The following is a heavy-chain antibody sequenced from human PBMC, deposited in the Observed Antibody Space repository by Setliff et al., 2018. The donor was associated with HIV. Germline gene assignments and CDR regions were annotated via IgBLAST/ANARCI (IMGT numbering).Heavy chain of an antibody. CDR1: GDSISSYS. D-gene: IGHD3-10*01. Sequence: TSETLSLTCTVSGDSISSYSWNWIRQSPGGGLEWIGFIFSSGSTKYNPSLQSRVTMSIDTSKNQFSLTLTSVTAADTAVYYCARRIDNSGSFPDKNWFDTWGQGSLVTVSS. V-gene: IGHV4-4*09. CDR3: ARRIDNSGSFPDKNWFDT. CDR2: IFSSGST. J-gene: IGHJ5*02.